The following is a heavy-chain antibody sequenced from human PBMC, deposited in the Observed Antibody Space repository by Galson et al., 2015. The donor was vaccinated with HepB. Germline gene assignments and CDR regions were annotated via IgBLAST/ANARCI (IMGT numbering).Heavy chain of an antibody. J-gene: IGHJ4*02. CDR3: ARDLGATGGAEFDY. Sequence: SLRLSCAASGFTFRTYSMDWVRQAPGKGLEWVSSISSDSRYIYYADSVRGRFTNSRDNAKNSLYLQMNSLRAEDTAIYYCARDLGATGGAEFDYWGQGTRVTVSS. CDR2: ISSDSRYI. CDR1: GFTFRTYS. D-gene: IGHD1-26*01. V-gene: IGHV3-21*01.